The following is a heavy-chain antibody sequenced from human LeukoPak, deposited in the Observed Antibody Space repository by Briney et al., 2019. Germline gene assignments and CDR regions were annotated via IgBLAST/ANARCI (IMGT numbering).Heavy chain of an antibody. CDR1: GFTVSSNF. V-gene: IGHV3-53*04. CDR2: IYSRGST. CDR3: ARGPNPQRAFDS. J-gene: IGHJ4*02. Sequence: GGSLRLSCAASGFTVSSNFMSWVRQAPGKGLEWVSVIYSRGSTYYADSVKGRFTISRHNSKNTLYLQMNSLRAEDTAVYYCARGPNPQRAFDSWGQGTLVTASS.